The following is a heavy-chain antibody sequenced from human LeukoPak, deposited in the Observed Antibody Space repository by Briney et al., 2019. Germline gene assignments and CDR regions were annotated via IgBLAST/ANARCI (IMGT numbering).Heavy chain of an antibody. Sequence: PSQTLSLTCTVSGGSISSGDYYWTWIRQPPGKGLEWIGYIYYSGSTNQNPSLKSRLTISVDTSKSQFSLKLSSVTAADTAVYYCARGPRPYDSSGYYYYWGQGTLVTVSS. CDR1: GGSISSGDYY. J-gene: IGHJ4*02. CDR3: ARGPRPYDSSGYYYY. CDR2: IYYSGST. V-gene: IGHV4-61*08. D-gene: IGHD3-22*01.